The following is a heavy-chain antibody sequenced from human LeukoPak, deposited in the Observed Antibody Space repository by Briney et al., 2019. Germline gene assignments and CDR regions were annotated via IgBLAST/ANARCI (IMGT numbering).Heavy chain of an antibody. J-gene: IGHJ3*02. Sequence: SGTLSLTCAVSGGSISSSNWWSWVRQPPGKGLEWIGEIYHSGSTNYNPSLKSRVTISVDKSKNQFSLKLSSVTAADTAVYYCARAHLIAAAGRKDAFDIWGQGTMVTVSS. D-gene: IGHD6-13*01. CDR3: ARAHLIAAAGRKDAFDI. CDR2: IYHSGST. CDR1: GGSISSSNW. V-gene: IGHV4-4*02.